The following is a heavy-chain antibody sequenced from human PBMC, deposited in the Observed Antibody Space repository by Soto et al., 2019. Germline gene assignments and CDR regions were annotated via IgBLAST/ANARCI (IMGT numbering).Heavy chain of an antibody. CDR1: GGSISSYY. D-gene: IGHD5-12*01. V-gene: IGHV4-59*01. CDR2: IYYSGST. J-gene: IGHJ2*01. Sequence: QVQLQESGPGLVKPSETLSLTCTVSGGSISSYYWSWIRQPPGKGLEWIGYIYYSGSTNYNPSLKSRVTISVDTSKNQFSLKLSSVTAADTAVYYCARGPIVATIASWYFDLWGRGTLVTVSS. CDR3: ARGPIVATIASWYFDL.